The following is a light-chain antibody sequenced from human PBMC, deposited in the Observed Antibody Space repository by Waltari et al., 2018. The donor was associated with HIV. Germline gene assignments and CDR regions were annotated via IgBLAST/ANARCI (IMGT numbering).Light chain of an antibody. CDR1: NSNVAIPS. Sequence: QSVLTPPPSTSGTPGHRVTISCSGINSNVAIPSAYWYPRGQGAAPKLLILANDRRPLGVPDRFSGSQSGSSASLAISGLRSEDEADYYCATWADILSAWVFGGGTRVTVL. CDR2: AND. CDR3: ATWADILSAWV. J-gene: IGLJ3*02. V-gene: IGLV1-47*01.